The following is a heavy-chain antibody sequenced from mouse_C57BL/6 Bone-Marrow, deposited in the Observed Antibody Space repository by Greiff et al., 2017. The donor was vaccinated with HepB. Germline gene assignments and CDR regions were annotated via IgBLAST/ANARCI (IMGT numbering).Heavy chain of an antibody. J-gene: IGHJ1*03. D-gene: IGHD1-1*01. CDR3: ARDYYGSRNWYFDV. Sequence: EVQLQQSGPGLVKPSQSLSLTCSVTGYSITSGYYWNWIRQFPGNKLEWMGYISYDGSNNYNPSLKNRISLTRDTSKNQFFLKLNSLTTEDTASYYCARDYYGSRNWYFDVWGTGTTVTVSS. V-gene: IGHV3-6*01. CDR1: GYSITSGYY. CDR2: ISYDGSN.